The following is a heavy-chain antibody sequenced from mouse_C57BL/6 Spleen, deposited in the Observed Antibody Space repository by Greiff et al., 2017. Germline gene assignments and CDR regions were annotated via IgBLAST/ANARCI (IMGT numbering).Heavy chain of an antibody. D-gene: IGHD1-1*01. Sequence: QVQLQQPGAELVKPGASVKMSCKASGYTFTSYWITWVKQRPGQGLEWIGDIYPGSGSTNYNEKFKSKATLTVETSSSTAYMQLSSLTSEDSAVYYGARGRITTVVFDYWGQGTTLTVSS. J-gene: IGHJ2*01. CDR1: GYTFTSYW. V-gene: IGHV1-55*01. CDR2: IYPGSGST. CDR3: ARGRITTVVFDY.